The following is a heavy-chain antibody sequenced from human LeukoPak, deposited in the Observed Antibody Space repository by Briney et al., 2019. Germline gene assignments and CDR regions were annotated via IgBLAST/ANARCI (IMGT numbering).Heavy chain of an antibody. V-gene: IGHV3-66*01. CDR3: ARVGYSGSYSSDY. Sequence: GGSLRLSCAAAGFTVSSNYMSWVRQAPGKGLEWVSVIYSGGSTYYADSVKGRFTISRDNSKNTLYLQMNSLRAEDTAVYYCARVGYSGSYSSDYWGQGALVTVSS. CDR1: GFTVSSNY. CDR2: IYSGGST. J-gene: IGHJ4*02. D-gene: IGHD1-26*01.